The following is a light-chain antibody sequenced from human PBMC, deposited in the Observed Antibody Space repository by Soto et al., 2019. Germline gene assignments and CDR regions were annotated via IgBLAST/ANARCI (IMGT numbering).Light chain of an antibody. CDR3: QQYDNWPIT. V-gene: IGKV3-15*01. CDR1: QSVSSN. Sequence: EIVMTQSPSTLSVSPGERATLSCRASQSVSSNLAWYQQKPGQAPRLLIYAASTRATGIPARFSGSGSGTEFTLTIRSLQSEDFAVYYCQQYDNWPITFGQGTRLEI. CDR2: AAS. J-gene: IGKJ5*01.